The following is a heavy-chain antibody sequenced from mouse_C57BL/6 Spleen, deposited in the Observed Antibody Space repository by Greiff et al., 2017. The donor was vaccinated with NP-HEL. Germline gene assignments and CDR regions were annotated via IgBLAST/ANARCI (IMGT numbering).Heavy chain of an antibody. CDR3: AKDPHYYGSSFYAMEY. CDR2: IWRGGST. Sequence: QVQLQQSGPGLVQPSQRLSITCTVSGFSLTSYGVHWVRQSPGKGLAWLGVIWRGGSTDYNAAFLSRLSITKDNSKSQVFFKMNSLQADDTAIYYCAKDPHYYGSSFYAMEYWGQGTSVTVSS. J-gene: IGHJ4*01. D-gene: IGHD1-1*01. CDR1: GFSLTSYG. V-gene: IGHV2-5*01.